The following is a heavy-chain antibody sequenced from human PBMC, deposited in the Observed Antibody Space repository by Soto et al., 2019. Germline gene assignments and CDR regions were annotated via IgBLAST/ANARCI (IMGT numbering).Heavy chain of an antibody. Sequence: PGGSLRLSCVASGFTASTNYMSWVRQAPGKGLEWVSCIYSGGTAYYADSVKGRFTISRDNSKNTLYLQMNSLRQEDTAVYYCAGLKSSSWLGNYYYGMDVWGQGTTVTVSS. CDR1: GFTASTNY. V-gene: IGHV3-66*01. CDR2: IYSGGTA. J-gene: IGHJ6*02. D-gene: IGHD6-13*01. CDR3: AGLKSSSWLGNYYYGMDV.